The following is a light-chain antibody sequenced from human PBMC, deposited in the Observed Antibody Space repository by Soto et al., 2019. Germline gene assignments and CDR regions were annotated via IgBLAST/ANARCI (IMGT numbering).Light chain of an antibody. CDR3: QQYGSSPPIN. CDR1: QKVANY. Sequence: EIVMTQSPATLSVSPGERATLSCRASQKVANYLDWYQQKPGQAPRLLIYGASSRATGIPDRFSGSGSGTDFTLTIRRLEPEDFAVYYCQQYGSSPPINCGQGTRLEIK. CDR2: GAS. V-gene: IGKV3-20*01. J-gene: IGKJ5*01.